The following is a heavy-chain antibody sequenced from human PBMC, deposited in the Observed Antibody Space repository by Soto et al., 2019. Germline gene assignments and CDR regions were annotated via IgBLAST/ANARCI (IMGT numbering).Heavy chain of an antibody. Sequence: QVQLVQSGAEVKKPGSSVKVSCKASGGTFSSYAISWVRQAPGQGLEWMGGIIPIFGTANYAQKFQGRVTITADESTSTAYMERGSLRSEDTAVYYCARSLILATIMGYFDYWGQGTLVTVSS. CDR2: IIPIFGTA. D-gene: IGHD5-12*01. CDR3: ARSLILATIMGYFDY. CDR1: GGTFSSYA. V-gene: IGHV1-69*12. J-gene: IGHJ4*02.